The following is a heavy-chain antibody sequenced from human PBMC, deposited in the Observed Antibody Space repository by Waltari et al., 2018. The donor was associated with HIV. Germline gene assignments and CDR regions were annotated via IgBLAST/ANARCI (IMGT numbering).Heavy chain of an antibody. D-gene: IGHD3-10*01. CDR3: ARADYGSGGGAFDI. Sequence: QVQLQESGPGLVKPSQTLSLTCTVSGGPISSGSYYWSWIRQPAGKGLGGIGRIYTSGSTNYNPSLKSRVTISVDTSKNQFALKLSSVTAADTAVYYCARADYGSGGGAFDIWGQGTMVTVSS. V-gene: IGHV4-61*02. CDR1: GGPISSGSYY. CDR2: IYTSGST. J-gene: IGHJ3*02.